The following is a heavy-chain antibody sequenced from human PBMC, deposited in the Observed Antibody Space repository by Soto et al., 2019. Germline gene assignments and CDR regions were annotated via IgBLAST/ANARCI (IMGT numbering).Heavy chain of an antibody. CDR2: ISGSGGST. CDR3: AKCSPRYSSGLKAYYFDY. Sequence: EVQLLESGGGLVQPGGSLRLSCAASGFTFSSYAMSWVRQAPGKGLEWVSTISGSGGSTYYADSVKGRFTISRDNSKNTLYLQVNSLRAEYTAVYYCAKCSPRYSSGLKAYYFDYWGQGTPVTVSS. D-gene: IGHD6-19*01. J-gene: IGHJ4*02. V-gene: IGHV3-23*01. CDR1: GFTFSSYA.